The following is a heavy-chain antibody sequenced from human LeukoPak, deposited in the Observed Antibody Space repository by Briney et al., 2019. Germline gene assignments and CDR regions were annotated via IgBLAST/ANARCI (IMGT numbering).Heavy chain of an antibody. D-gene: IGHD2-15*01. CDR1: GFTFSADS. J-gene: IGHJ4*02. CDR2: ISSSGSNI. Sequence: HPGGSLRLSCAASGFTFSADSMNWVRQAPGKGLEWVSYISSSGSNIDYADSVNGRFTISRDDSKNTVYLQMNSLKSEDTAIYYCTRQDCSGRSCSYVDHWGQGILVTVSS. V-gene: IGHV3-48*01. CDR3: TRQDCSGRSCSYVDH.